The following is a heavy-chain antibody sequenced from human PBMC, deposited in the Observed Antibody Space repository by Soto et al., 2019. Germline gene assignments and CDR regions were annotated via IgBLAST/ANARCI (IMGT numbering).Heavy chain of an antibody. V-gene: IGHV1-18*01. CDR3: ARDSGYYGSGRDNWFDP. CDR2: ISAYNGNT. CDR1: GYTFTSYG. Sequence: QVQLVQSGAEVKKPGASVKVSCKASGYTFTSYGISWVRQAPGQGLEWMGWISAYNGNTNYAQKLHGRVTMTTDTSPSTAYMELRSLRSDDTAVYYCARDSGYYGSGRDNWFDPWGQGNLVTVSS. D-gene: IGHD3-10*01. J-gene: IGHJ5*02.